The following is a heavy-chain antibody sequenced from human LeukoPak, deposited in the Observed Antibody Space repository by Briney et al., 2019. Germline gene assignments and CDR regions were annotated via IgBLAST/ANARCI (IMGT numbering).Heavy chain of an antibody. CDR2: IYYSGST. CDR1: GGSISSSSYY. Sequence: PSETLSLTCTVSGGSISSSSYYWGWIRQPPGKGLEWIGSIYYSGSTYYNPSLKSRVTISVDTSKNQFSLKLSSVTAADTAVYYCARDNPVVPAAKPNWFDPWGQGTLVTVSS. CDR3: ARDNPVVPAAKPNWFDP. V-gene: IGHV4-39*07. J-gene: IGHJ5*02. D-gene: IGHD2-2*01.